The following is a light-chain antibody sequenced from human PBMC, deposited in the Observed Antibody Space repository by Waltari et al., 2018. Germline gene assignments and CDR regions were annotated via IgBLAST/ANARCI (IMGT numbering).Light chain of an antibody. CDR1: QSISSY. J-gene: IGKJ2*01. CDR2: AAS. V-gene: IGKV1-39*01. Sequence: DIQMTQSPSSLSASVGDRVTITCRASQSISSYLNWYQQKPGKAPKFLIYAASSLQSGVPSRFSGSGSGTDFTLTISSLQAADVAVYYCQQCYSTPYTFGQGTKLEIK. CDR3: QQCYSTPYT.